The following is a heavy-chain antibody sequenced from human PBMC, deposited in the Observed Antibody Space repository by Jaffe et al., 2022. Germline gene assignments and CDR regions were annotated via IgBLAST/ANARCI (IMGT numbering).Heavy chain of an antibody. Sequence: QVQLVQSGAEVRKPGASVRVSCKASGFAFSDHYIQWMRQAPGQGLEWVGMINPSNNIAHYALKFQGRVTLTRDTSTSTVHLDLISLRSDDTAVYYCARGGFDFIRGGSFRSRGNYLDSWGQGTLVTVSS. CDR1: GFAFSDHY. D-gene: IGHD3-16*02. CDR2: INPSNNIA. CDR3: ARGGFDFIRGGSFRSRGNYLDS. J-gene: IGHJ4*02. V-gene: IGHV1-46*01.